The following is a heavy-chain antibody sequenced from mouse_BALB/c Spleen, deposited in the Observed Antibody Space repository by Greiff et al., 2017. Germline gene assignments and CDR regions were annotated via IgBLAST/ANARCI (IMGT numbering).Heavy chain of an antibody. D-gene: IGHD1-1*01. Sequence: QVQLQQSGAELVRPGTSVKVSCKASGYAFTNYLIEWVKQRPGQGLEWIGVINPGSGGTNYNEKFKGKATLTADKSSSTAYMQLSSLTSDDSAVYFCARSYYHGSSYFDYWGQGTTLTVSS. J-gene: IGHJ2*01. CDR1: GYAFTNYL. V-gene: IGHV1-54*01. CDR2: INPGSGGT. CDR3: ARSYYHGSSYFDY.